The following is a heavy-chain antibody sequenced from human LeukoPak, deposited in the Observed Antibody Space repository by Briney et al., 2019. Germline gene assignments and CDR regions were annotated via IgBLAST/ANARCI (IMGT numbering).Heavy chain of an antibody. CDR3: ARDRTNFPHVSSWKPDFDY. Sequence: SVKVSCKASGYTFTSYGISWVRQAPGQGLEWMGGIIPIFGTANYAQRFQGRVTITADESTSTAYMELSSLRSEDTAVYYCARDRTNFPHVSSWKPDFDYWGQGTLVTVSS. D-gene: IGHD6-13*01. J-gene: IGHJ4*02. CDR2: IIPIFGTA. V-gene: IGHV1-69*13. CDR1: GYTFTSYG.